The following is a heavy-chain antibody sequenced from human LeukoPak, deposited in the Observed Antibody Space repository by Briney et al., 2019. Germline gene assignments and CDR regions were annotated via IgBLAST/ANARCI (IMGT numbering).Heavy chain of an antibody. D-gene: IGHD3-22*01. CDR2: INSDGSST. CDR3: ARGRRYYDSSCYYYVFDY. Sequence: GGSLRLSCAASGFTFSSYWMHWVRQAPGKGLVWVSRINSDGSSTSYADSVKGRFTISRDNAKNTLYLQMNSLRAEDTAVYYCARGRRYYDSSCYYYVFDYWGQGTLVTVSS. V-gene: IGHV3-74*01. J-gene: IGHJ4*02. CDR1: GFTFSSYW.